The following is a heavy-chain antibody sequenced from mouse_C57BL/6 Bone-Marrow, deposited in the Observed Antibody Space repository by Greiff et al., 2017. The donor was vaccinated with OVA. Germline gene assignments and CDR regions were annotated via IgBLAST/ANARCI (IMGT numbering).Heavy chain of an antibody. J-gene: IGHJ3*01. CDR3: AREDYSNYGGCAY. V-gene: IGHV1-69*01. Sequence: QVQLQQPGAELVMPGASVKLSCKASGYTFTSYWMHWVKQRPGQGLEWIGEIDPSDSYTNYNQKFKGKSTLTVDKSSSTAYMQLSSLTSEDSAVYYCAREDYSNYGGCAYWGQGTLVTVSA. D-gene: IGHD2-5*01. CDR1: GYTFTSYW. CDR2: IDPSDSYT.